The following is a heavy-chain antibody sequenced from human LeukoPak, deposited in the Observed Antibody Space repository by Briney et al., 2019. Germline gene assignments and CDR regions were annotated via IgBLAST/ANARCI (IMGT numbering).Heavy chain of an antibody. D-gene: IGHD3-10*01. V-gene: IGHV3-48*03. CDR1: GFTFSSYE. CDR2: ISSGSSTI. CDR3: SMRFDY. Sequence: GGSLRLSCAASGFTFSSYEMNWVRQAPGKGLEWVSYISSGSSTIYYADSVKGRFTISRDNAKSTLYLQMNSLRAEDTAVYYCSMRFDYWGQGTLDAASS. J-gene: IGHJ4*02.